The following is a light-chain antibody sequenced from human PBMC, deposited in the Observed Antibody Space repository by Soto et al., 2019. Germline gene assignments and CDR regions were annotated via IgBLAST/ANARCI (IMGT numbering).Light chain of an antibody. V-gene: IGKV3-11*01. CDR2: DAS. J-gene: IGKJ2*01. CDR1: QSVSSY. Sequence: EIVLTQSPATLSSSPGERATLSCRASQSVSSYIAWYQQKPGQAPRLLIYDASNRATGIPARFSGSGSGTDFTLTISSLEPEDFAVYYCQQRSNWPPETFGQGTKLEIK. CDR3: QQRSNWPPET.